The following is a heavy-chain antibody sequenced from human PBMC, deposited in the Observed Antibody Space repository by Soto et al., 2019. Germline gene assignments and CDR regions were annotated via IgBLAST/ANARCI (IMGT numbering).Heavy chain of an antibody. CDR1: GDSGSSNSPS. D-gene: IGHD3-10*01. J-gene: IGHJ6*02. CDR3: ARDGSSYDYGMDV. Sequence: SQNFSLTCAVCGDSGSSNSPSCNWTRESPSRGLEWLGRTYYRSKSYNDYAVSVKSRVTISVDTSKNQFSLKLSSVTDADTAVYYCARDGSSYDYGMDVWGQGTTVTVSS. V-gene: IGHV6-1*01. CDR2: TYYRSKSYN.